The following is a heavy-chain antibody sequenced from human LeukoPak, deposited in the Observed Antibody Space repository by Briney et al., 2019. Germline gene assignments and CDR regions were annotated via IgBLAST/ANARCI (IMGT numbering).Heavy chain of an antibody. J-gene: IGHJ4*02. V-gene: IGHV3-21*01. CDR2: ISSSSSYI. CDR3: ARGEEKATITALDS. Sequence: KSGGSLRLSWAASGFTFSNYDMHWVRQAPGKGLEWVSAISSSSSYIYYADSIKGRFTISRDNAENSLYLQMNSLRAVDTAVYFCARGEEKATITALDSWGQGTLVTVSS. D-gene: IGHD5-24*01. CDR1: GFTFSNYD.